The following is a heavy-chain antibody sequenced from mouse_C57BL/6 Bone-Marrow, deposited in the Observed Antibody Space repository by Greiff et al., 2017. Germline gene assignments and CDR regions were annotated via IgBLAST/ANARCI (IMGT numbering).Heavy chain of an antibody. CDR2: INPNNGGT. D-gene: IGHD1-1*01. V-gene: IGHV1-26*01. Sequence: EVQLQQSGPELVKPGASVKISCKASGYTFTDYYMHWVKQSHGKSLEWIGDINPNNGGTSYNQKFKGKATLTVDKSASTAYMELRSLTSEDSAVYYCARIPITTVVATHWYFGVWGTGTTVTVSS. CDR3: ARIPITTVVATHWYFGV. J-gene: IGHJ1*03. CDR1: GYTFTDYY.